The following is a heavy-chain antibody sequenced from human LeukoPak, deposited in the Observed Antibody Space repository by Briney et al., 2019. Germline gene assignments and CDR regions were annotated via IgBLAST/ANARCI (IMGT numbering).Heavy chain of an antibody. D-gene: IGHD2-15*01. CDR1: GGSISSSSYY. V-gene: IGHV4-39*07. CDR2: IYYSGST. J-gene: IGHJ1*01. Sequence: SETLSLTCTVSGGSISSSSYYWGWIRQPPGKGLEWIGSIYYSGSTYYNPSLKSRVTISVDTSKNQFSLKLSSVTAADTAVYYCARAAGYCSGGSCYPSGEYFQHWARAPWSPSPQ. CDR3: ARAAGYCSGGSCYPSGEYFQH.